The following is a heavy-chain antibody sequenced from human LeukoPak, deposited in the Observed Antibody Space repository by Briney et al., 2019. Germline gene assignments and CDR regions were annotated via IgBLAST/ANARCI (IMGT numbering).Heavy chain of an antibody. CDR3: ARDMWELDY. CDR1: GYSIAGYY. CDR2: INPSGGST. D-gene: IGHD1-26*01. Sequence: ASVKVSCKNPGYSIAGYYIHWVRQAPGQGLEWMGIINPSGGSTSYAQKFQGRVTMTRDTSTSTVYMELSSLRSEDTAVYYCARDMWELDYWGQGTLVTVSS. V-gene: IGHV1-46*01. J-gene: IGHJ4*02.